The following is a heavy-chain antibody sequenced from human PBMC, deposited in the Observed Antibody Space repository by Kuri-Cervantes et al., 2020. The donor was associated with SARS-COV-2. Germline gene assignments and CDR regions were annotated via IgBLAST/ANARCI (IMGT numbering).Heavy chain of an antibody. D-gene: IGHD6-25*01. J-gene: IGHJ4*02. Sequence: GGSLRLSCEASGFTFSDYYMGWIRQAPGKGLEWSAYISSSYGDTKYAESANADSVKGRFTISRDNAKNSLYLQMKSLRAEDTAFYYYVRSLRLSLATPGAAAPYFFDSWGQGTLVTVSS. CDR3: VRSLRLSLATPGAAAPYFFDS. V-gene: IGHV3-11*06. CDR1: GFTFSDYY. CDR2: ISSSYGDTK.